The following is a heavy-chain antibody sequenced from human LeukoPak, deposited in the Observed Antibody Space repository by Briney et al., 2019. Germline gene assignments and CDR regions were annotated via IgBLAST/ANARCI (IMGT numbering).Heavy chain of an antibody. CDR3: ARDPDSSYECGPFDL. CDR1: GDLDSIKSAL. Sequence: HTVSLLCGICGDLDSIKSALGKWVRRARSRGLEGQGRTNYRSKCNNNPAVSVRSRISINPDTSKYQFSLSLDSVTPKDTSVYDCARDPDSSYECGPFDLWGQGTLVTVSS. V-gene: IGHV6-1*01. D-gene: IGHD1-14*01. J-gene: IGHJ5*02. CDR2: TNYRSKCNN.